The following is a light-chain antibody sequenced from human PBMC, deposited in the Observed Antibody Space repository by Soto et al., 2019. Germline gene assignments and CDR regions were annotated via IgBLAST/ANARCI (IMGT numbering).Light chain of an antibody. V-gene: IGLV2-8*01. CDR2: EVI. CDR3: SSYAGSNRLV. CDR1: SSDVGGYNY. Sequence: QSVLTQPPSASGSPGQSVTISCTGTSSDVGGYNYVSWYQQHPGKVPKLMIYEVIKRPSGVPDRFSGSKSGNTASLTVSGLHAEDEADYYCSSYAGSNRLVVGGGTKLTVL. J-gene: IGLJ2*01.